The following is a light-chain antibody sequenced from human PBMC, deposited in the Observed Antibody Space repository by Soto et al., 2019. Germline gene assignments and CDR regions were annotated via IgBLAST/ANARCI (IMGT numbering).Light chain of an antibody. Sequence: VLTPSPATLSLSPGARATLSCRASQSVSRYLAWYQQKPGQAPRLLIYDASNRATGIPARFSGSGSGTDFTLTISSLEPEDFAVYYCQQRSNWPPITFGQGTRLEI. CDR2: DAS. CDR3: QQRSNWPPIT. V-gene: IGKV3-11*01. J-gene: IGKJ5*01. CDR1: QSVSRY.